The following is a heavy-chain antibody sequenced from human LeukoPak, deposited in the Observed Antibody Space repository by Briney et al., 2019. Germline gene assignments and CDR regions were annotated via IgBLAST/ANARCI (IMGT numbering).Heavy chain of an antibody. CDR2: ISYDGSNK. V-gene: IGHV3-30*18. CDR3: AKDADSSSSTTRGYFQH. J-gene: IGHJ1*01. Sequence: GGSLRLSCAASGLTFSSYGMHWVRQAPGKGLEWVAVISYDGSNKYYADSVKGRFTISRDNSKNTLYLQMNSLRAEDTAVYYCAKDADSSSSTTRGYFQHWGQGTLVTVSS. D-gene: IGHD6-13*01. CDR1: GLTFSSYG.